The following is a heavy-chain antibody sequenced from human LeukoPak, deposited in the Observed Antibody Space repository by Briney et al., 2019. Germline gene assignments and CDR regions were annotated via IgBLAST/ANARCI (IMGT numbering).Heavy chain of an antibody. CDR1: GFSVSYNY. CDR2: IYDAGAT. D-gene: IGHD2-15*01. CDR3: VRGRWQLLLFSGFDY. Sequence: PGGSLRLSCVVSGFSVSYNYMTWVRQAPGKGLEWVSIIYDAGATYYADSVKGRFTISRDISKNTVYLQVNSLRAEDTAVYYCVRGRWQLLLFSGFDYWGQGTLVTVSS. J-gene: IGHJ4*02. V-gene: IGHV3-53*01.